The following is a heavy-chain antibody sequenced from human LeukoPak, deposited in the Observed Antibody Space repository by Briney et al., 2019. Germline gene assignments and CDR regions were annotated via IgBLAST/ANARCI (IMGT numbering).Heavy chain of an antibody. J-gene: IGHJ4*02. CDR2: IKQDGSVK. V-gene: IGHV3-7*01. CDR3: ACTKNADY. CDR1: GFKFDNYW. Sequence: PGGSLRLSCAASGFKFDNYWMGWVRQAPGKGLEWVANIKQDGSVKYYVDSVKGRFTISRDNARNSQYLQMNSLRPEDTAVYYCACTKNADYWGQGTLVTVSS.